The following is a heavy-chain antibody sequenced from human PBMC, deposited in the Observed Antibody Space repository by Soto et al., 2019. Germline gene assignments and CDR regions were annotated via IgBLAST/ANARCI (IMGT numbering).Heavy chain of an antibody. CDR2: SYWDDDK. CDR1: GFSLSSPAVG. J-gene: IGHJ4*02. D-gene: IGHD6-19*01. Sequence: QITLKESGPTLVKPTQTLTLTCTFSGFSLSSPAVGVNWIRQPPGKALEWLALSYWDDDKQYSPSLRSRLTITKDTSKNPVVLTMTNIDHVDTATYYCAHGSGWLSDYWGQGTVVTVSS. V-gene: IGHV2-5*02. CDR3: AHGSGWLSDY.